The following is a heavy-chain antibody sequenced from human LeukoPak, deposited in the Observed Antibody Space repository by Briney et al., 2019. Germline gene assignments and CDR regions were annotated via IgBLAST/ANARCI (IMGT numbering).Heavy chain of an antibody. CDR2: INRDGSST. V-gene: IGHV3-74*01. J-gene: IGHJ6*03. D-gene: IGHD6-19*01. CDR1: GIIFSNYW. CDR3: ARGQQWLVTPDYYYYMDV. Sequence: GGSLRLSCSASGIIFSNYWMHWVRQAPGKGLVWVSRINRDGSSTSYADSVKGRFTSSRDNAKNSLYLQMNSLRAEDTAGYYCARGQQWLVTPDYYYYMDVWGKGTTVTISS.